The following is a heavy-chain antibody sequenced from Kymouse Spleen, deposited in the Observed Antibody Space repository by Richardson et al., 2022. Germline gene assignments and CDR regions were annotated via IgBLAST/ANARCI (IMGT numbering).Heavy chain of an antibody. CDR2: IYYSGST. Sequence: QVQLQESGPGLVKPSETLSLTCTVSGGSVSSGSYYWSWIRQPPGKGLEWIGYIYYSGSTNYNPSLKSRVTISVDTSKNQFSLKLSSVTAADTAVYYCARERFALELDYWGQGTLVTVSS. J-gene: IGHJ4*02. CDR3: ARERFALELDY. CDR1: GGSVSSGSYY. D-gene: IGHD1-7*01. V-gene: IGHV4-61*01.